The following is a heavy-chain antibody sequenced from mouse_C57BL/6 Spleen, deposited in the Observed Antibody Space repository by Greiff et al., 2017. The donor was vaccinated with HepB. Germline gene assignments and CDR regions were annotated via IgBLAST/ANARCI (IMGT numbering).Heavy chain of an antibody. V-gene: IGHV4-1*01. Sequence: EVKLLQSGGGLVQPGGSLKLSCAASGIDFSRYWMSWVRRAPGKGLEWIGEINPDSSTINYAPSLKDKFIISRDNAKNTLYLQMSKVRSEDTALYYCARKGWLLRGSYAMDYWGQGTSVTVSS. CDR3: ARKGWLLRGSYAMDY. D-gene: IGHD2-3*01. J-gene: IGHJ4*01. CDR2: INPDSSTI. CDR1: GIDFSRYW.